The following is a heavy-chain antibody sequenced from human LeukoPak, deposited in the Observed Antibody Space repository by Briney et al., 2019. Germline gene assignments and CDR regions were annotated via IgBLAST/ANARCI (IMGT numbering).Heavy chain of an antibody. D-gene: IGHD2-21*02. CDR2: ISSGGSHT. V-gene: IGHV3-11*06. CDR1: GFSFNDYY. J-gene: IGHJ4*01. Sequence: GGSLRLSCAASGFSFNDYYMSWIRQAPGKGLEWISFISSGGSHTNYAASVEGRFTISRDNANSSLYLQMNSLRVEDTAVYYCARDRGAYCGGDCYLGFDYWGRGTLVTVSS. CDR3: ARDRGAYCGGDCYLGFDY.